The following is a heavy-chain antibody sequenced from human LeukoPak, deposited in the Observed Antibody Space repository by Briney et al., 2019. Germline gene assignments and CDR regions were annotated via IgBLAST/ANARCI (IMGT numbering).Heavy chain of an antibody. Sequence: SETLSLTCAVYGGSFSDYYWSWIRQPPGKGLEWIGEISHRGSANYNTSLKSRVTISVDTSKNQFSLKLSSVTAADTAVYYCARTTTVPDYWGQGTLVTVSS. CDR3: ARTTTVPDY. V-gene: IGHV4-34*01. J-gene: IGHJ4*02. CDR1: GGSFSDYY. CDR2: ISHRGSA. D-gene: IGHD4-11*01.